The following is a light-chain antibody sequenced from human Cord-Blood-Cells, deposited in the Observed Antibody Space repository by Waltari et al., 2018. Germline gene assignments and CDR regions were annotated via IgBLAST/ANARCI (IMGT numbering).Light chain of an antibody. CDR3: QQYYSTPLT. CDR1: QSVLYSSNNKNY. Sequence: DIVMTQSPDSLAVSLGERATINCKSSQSVLYSSNNKNYLDWYQQNPGQPPKLLIYWASTRESGVPDRFSGSGSGTDFTLTISSLQAEDVAVYYCQQYYSTPLTFGPGTKVDIK. CDR2: WAS. V-gene: IGKV4-1*01. J-gene: IGKJ3*01.